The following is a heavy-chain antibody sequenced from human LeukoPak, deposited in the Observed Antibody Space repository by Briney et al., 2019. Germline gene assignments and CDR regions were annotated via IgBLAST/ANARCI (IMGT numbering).Heavy chain of an antibody. Sequence: PGGSLRLSCAASRFTFSIYAMHWVRQAPGKGLEWVAGISYNGSNEFYSDSVKGRFTITRDNSKNTVFLQMDSLRAEDTGVYHCARDRGGSGFYYVEYWGQGTLVTVSS. J-gene: IGHJ4*02. V-gene: IGHV3-30-3*01. CDR3: ARDRGGSGFYYVEY. CDR1: RFTFSIYA. CDR2: ISYNGSNE. D-gene: IGHD2-15*01.